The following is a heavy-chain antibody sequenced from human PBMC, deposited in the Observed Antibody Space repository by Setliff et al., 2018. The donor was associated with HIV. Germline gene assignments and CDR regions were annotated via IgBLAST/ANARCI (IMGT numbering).Heavy chain of an antibody. CDR2: IHTSGST. Sequence: SETLSLTCTVSGGSMNENHWSWIRQSPGKGLERIAYIHTSGSTYFNPSFVSRVTISIDSSENQFSLKLRSLTAADTAVYFCARTGYAFDLWGPGTMVTVSS. J-gene: IGHJ3*01. CDR3: ARTGYAFDL. V-gene: IGHV4-4*08. CDR1: GGSMNENH.